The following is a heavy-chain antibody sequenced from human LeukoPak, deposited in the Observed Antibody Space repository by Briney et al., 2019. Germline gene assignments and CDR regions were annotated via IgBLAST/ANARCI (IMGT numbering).Heavy chain of an antibody. J-gene: IGHJ4*02. CDR1: GFTFSSYS. Sequence: GGSLRLSCAASGFTFSSYSMNWVRQAPGKGLEWVSAISGSGGSTYYADSVKGRFTISRDNSKNTLYLQMNSLRAEDTAVYYCARDIVAVVAATLEFDYWGQGTLVTVSS. CDR2: ISGSGGST. V-gene: IGHV3-23*01. D-gene: IGHD2-15*01. CDR3: ARDIVAVVAATLEFDY.